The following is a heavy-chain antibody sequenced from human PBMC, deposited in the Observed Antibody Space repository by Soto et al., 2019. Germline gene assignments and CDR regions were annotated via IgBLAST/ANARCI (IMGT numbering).Heavy chain of an antibody. D-gene: IGHD5-12*01. J-gene: IGHJ4*02. CDR3: AREGSGYNF. CDR2: IVPVFGRP. Sequence: TCTVSGGSFSNFGISWVRQAPGQGLEWMGGIVPVFGRPNYAQRFRGRLTITADESTSTGYMELISLRSDDTAVYYCAREGSGYNFWGQGTQVTVSS. V-gene: IGHV1-69*01. CDR1: GGSFSNFG.